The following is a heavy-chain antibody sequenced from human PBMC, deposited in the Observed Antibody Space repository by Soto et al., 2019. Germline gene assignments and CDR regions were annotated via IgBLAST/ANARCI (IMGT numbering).Heavy chain of an antibody. CDR2: ISSSGGST. J-gene: IGHJ6*02. D-gene: IGHD6-13*01. CDR1: GFTFSSYA. V-gene: IGHV3-23*01. Sequence: EVQLLESGGGLVQPGGSLRLSCAASGFTFSSYAMNWVRQAPGKGLEWVSVISSSGGSTYYADSVKGRFTISRDNSKNTLYLQMNSLRAEDTAVYYCAKEHPSPQPIHYYGMDVWGQGTTVTVSS. CDR3: AKEHPSPQPIHYYGMDV.